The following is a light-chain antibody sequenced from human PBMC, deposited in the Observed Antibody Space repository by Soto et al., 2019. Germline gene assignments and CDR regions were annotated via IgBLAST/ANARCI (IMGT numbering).Light chain of an antibody. J-gene: IGLJ1*01. Sequence: QSALTQPASVSGSPGQSITIFCTGSSSDVGGYNFVSWYQQHPGKAPKLMIYEVSKRPSGVSNRFSGSKSGNTASLTISGLQAEDESDYYSTSYSTSNSYVFGAGTKLTVL. V-gene: IGLV2-14*01. CDR1: SSDVGGYNF. CDR3: TSYSTSNSYV. CDR2: EVS.